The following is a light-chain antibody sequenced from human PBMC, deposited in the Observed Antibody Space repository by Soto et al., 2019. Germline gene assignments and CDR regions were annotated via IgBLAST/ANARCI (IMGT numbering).Light chain of an antibody. CDR1: SGDVGGYKY. CDR3: NSYSDSSTDVV. Sequence: QSALTQPASVSGSPGQSITISCTGTSGDVGGYKYVSWYQQHPGTAPKLMIYEVSNRPSGVSNRFSGSKSGNTASLTISGLQAEDEAVYYCNSYSDSSTDVVFGGGTKVTVL. CDR2: EVS. V-gene: IGLV2-14*01. J-gene: IGLJ2*01.